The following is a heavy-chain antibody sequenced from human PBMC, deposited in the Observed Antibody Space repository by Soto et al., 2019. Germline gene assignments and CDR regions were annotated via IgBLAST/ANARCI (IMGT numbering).Heavy chain of an antibody. CDR1: GGSFSGYY. CDR2: INHSGST. V-gene: IGHV4-34*01. Sequence: QVQLQQWGAGLLKPSETLSLTCAVYGGSFSGYYWSWIRQPPGKGLEWIGEINHSGSTNYNPSLKSRLTISVDTSKNQFSLKLSSVTAADTAVYYCARGAGTMVRGALGYYYYGMDVWGQGTTVTVSS. D-gene: IGHD3-10*01. J-gene: IGHJ6*02. CDR3: ARGAGTMVRGALGYYYYGMDV.